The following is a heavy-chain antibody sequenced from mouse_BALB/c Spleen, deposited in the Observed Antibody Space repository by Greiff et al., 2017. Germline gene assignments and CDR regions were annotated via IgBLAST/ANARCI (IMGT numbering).Heavy chain of an antibody. CDR1: GYSITSDYA. J-gene: IGHJ4*01. Sequence: EVKLVESGPGLVKPSQSLSLTCTVTGYSITSDYAWNWIRQFPGNKLEWMGYISYSGSTSYNPSLKSRISITRDTSKNQFFLQLNSVTTEDTATYYCARYDGSLYAMDYWGQGTSVTVSS. V-gene: IGHV3-2*02. D-gene: IGHD2-3*01. CDR3: ARYDGSLYAMDY. CDR2: ISYSGST.